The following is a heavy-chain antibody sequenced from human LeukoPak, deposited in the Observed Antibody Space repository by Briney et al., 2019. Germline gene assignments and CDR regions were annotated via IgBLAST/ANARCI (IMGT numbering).Heavy chain of an antibody. V-gene: IGHV4-34*01. CDR1: GGSFSGYY. D-gene: IGHD4-23*01. J-gene: IGHJ3*02. CDR3: ARYDYGGNSGASDAFDI. Sequence: SETLSLTCAVYGGSFSGYYWSWIRQPPGKGLEWIGEINHSGSTNYNPSLKSRVTISVDTSKNQFSLKLSSVTAADTAVYYCARYDYGGNSGASDAFDIWGQGTMVTVSS. CDR2: INHSGST.